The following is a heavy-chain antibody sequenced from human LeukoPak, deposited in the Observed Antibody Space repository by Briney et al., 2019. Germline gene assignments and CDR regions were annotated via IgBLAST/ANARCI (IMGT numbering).Heavy chain of an antibody. CDR1: GFTFTSYA. CDR3: AKDGGYDVYYYYMDV. D-gene: IGHD5-12*01. V-gene: IGHV3-23*01. J-gene: IGHJ6*03. CDR2: ISGSGGST. Sequence: RGSLRLSCAASGFTFTSYAMSWVRQAPGKGLEWVSAISGSGGSTYYADSVKGRFTISRDNSKNTLYLQMNSLRAEDTAVYYCAKDGGYDVYYYYMDVWGKGTTVTVSS.